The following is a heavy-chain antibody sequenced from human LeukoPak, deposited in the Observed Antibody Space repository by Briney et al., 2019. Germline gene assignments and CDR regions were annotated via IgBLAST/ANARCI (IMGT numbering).Heavy chain of an antibody. CDR3: ANLHDY. V-gene: IGHV3-30*18. Sequence: PGRSRTLSCAASGFAFTTYAMHWVRQAPGRGLEWVAVISYDGTIKYYADSVEGRFTISRDNSKNTLYLQMNSLRAEDTAVYYCANLHDYWGQGTLVTVSS. J-gene: IGHJ4*01. CDR1: GFAFTTYA. CDR2: ISYDGTIK.